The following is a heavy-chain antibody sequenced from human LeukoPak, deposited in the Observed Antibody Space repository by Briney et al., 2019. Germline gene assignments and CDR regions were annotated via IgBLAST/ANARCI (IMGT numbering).Heavy chain of an antibody. J-gene: IGHJ5*02. D-gene: IGHD6-13*01. CDR1: GFTFSSYA. Sequence: GGSPRLSCAASGFTFSSYAMSWVRQAPGKGLEWVSAISGSGGSTYYADSVKGRFTISRDNSKNTLYLQMNSLRAEDTAVYYCAKVAVLSSSWYYNWFDPWGQGTLVTVSS. CDR2: ISGSGGST. V-gene: IGHV3-23*01. CDR3: AKVAVLSSSWYYNWFDP.